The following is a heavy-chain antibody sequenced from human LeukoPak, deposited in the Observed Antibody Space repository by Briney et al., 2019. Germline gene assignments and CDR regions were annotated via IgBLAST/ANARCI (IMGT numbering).Heavy chain of an antibody. J-gene: IGHJ3*01. V-gene: IGHV4-31*11. CDR2: IYYSGST. D-gene: IGHD3-16*01. CDR3: ARDKDYVWGSYPIT. CDR1: GGSFSGYY. Sequence: SSETLSLTCAVYGGSFSGYYWSWIRQHPGKGLEWIGYIYYSGSTYYNPSLKSRVTISVDTSKNQFSLKLSSVTAADTAVYYCARDKDYVWGSYPITWGQGTMVTVSS.